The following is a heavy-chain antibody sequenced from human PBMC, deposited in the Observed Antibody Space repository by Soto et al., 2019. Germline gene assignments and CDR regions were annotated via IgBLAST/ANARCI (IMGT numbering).Heavy chain of an antibody. CDR2: VSGSGSST. Sequence: EVQLLESGGGLVQPGESLRLSCAASGFTFSNYAMSWVRQAPGKGLEWVSGVSGSGSSTYHADSVKGRFTISRDNSKNTLYLHMSSLRAEDTAVYSCAKDHRILRWSDGFDIWGQGTLVTVSS. D-gene: IGHD4-17*01. CDR3: AKDHRILRWSDGFDI. CDR1: GFTFSNYA. J-gene: IGHJ3*02. V-gene: IGHV3-23*01.